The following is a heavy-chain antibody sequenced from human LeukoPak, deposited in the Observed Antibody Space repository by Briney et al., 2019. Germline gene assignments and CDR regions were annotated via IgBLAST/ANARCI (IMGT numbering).Heavy chain of an antibody. CDR1: GGSISSYY. Sequence: SETLSLTCTVSGGSISSYYWSWIRQPAGKGLEWIGRIYTSGSTNYNPSLKSRVTISVDTSKNQFSLKLSSVTAADTAVYYCAVVGPKRVTPNYWGQGTLVTVSS. V-gene: IGHV4-4*07. CDR2: IYTSGST. J-gene: IGHJ4*02. D-gene: IGHD2-15*01. CDR3: AVVGPKRVTPNY.